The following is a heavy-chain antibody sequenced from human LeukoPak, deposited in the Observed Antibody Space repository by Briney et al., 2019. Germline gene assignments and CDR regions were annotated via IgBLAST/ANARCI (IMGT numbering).Heavy chain of an antibody. CDR3: AGSDSLGSGSHL. Sequence: GGSLRLSCEGSGFTVSGNYMSWVRQAPGKGLEWFSVIYTGGNTYYADSVKGRFTISRDNSKSTLYLQMNSLRAEDTAVYYCAGSDSLGSGSHLWGQGTLVTVSS. D-gene: IGHD3-10*01. CDR2: IYTGGNT. V-gene: IGHV3-66*01. J-gene: IGHJ4*02. CDR1: GFTVSGNY.